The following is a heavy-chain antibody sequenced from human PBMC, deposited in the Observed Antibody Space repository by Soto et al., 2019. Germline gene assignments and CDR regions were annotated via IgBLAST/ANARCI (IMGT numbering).Heavy chain of an antibody. V-gene: IGHV4-61*03. Sequence: QVQLQESGPGLVKPSETLSLTCSVSGVSVSNASFYWTWIRQAPGTGLEYIGYIFYTGVTNYHPPLSSRVTISLDTSKNHFSLKLNSMTAADTAVYYCVRVLDSSWYADLWGRGTLVTVSS. J-gene: IGHJ2*01. CDR2: IFYTGVT. CDR1: GVSVSNASFY. D-gene: IGHD3-22*01. CDR3: VRVLDSSWYADL.